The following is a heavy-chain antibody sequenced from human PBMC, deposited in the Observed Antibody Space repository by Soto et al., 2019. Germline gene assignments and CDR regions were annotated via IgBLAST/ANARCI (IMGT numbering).Heavy chain of an antibody. V-gene: IGHV1-8*01. J-gene: IGHJ6*03. D-gene: IGHD3-22*01. CDR3: ARCYYGKADYYSFYMDV. Sequence: ASVKVSCKASGYTLTSYDINWVRQATGQGLEWMGWMNPNSGKTGYAQKFQGRVTMTRNTSISTAYMELSSLRSEDTAVYYCARCYYGKADYYSFYMDVWGKGTTVTVSS. CDR2: MNPNSGKT. CDR1: GYTLTSYD.